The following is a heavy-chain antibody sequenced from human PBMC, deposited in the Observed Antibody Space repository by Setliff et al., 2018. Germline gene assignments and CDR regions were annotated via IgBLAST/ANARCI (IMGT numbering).Heavy chain of an antibody. CDR2: INYSRVV. V-gene: IGHV4-34*01. J-gene: IGHJ4*02. D-gene: IGHD1-26*01. CDR3: ARGSGSFPFDY. CDR1: GGSFSGYY. Sequence: PSETLSLTCGVSGGSFSGYYWSWIRQSPGGGLEWIGEINYSRVVNYKPSLKSRVSISLDTSKNQFSLRLTSLTAADTAVCYCARGSGSFPFDYWGLGTLVTVSS.